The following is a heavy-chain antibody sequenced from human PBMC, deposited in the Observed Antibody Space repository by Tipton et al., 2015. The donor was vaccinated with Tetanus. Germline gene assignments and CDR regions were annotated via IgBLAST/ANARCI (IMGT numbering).Heavy chain of an antibody. J-gene: IGHJ4*02. D-gene: IGHD2/OR15-2a*01. CDR3: ARAAGFLGLTHDF. Sequence: TLSLTCAVSGGSISSGDYSWSWIRQPPGKGLEWLAYISDSGLSNSNYFLKSRITISRDTSRNQFSLKLTSVTAADTAVYYCARAAGFLGLTHDFWGRGTLVSVSS. CDR2: ISDSGLS. V-gene: IGHV4-61*08. CDR1: GGSISSGDYS.